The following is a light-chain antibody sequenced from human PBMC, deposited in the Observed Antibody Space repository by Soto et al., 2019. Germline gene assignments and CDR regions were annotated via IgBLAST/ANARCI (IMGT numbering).Light chain of an antibody. J-gene: IGLJ1*01. CDR2: SNN. Sequence: QSVLTQPPSVSGAPGQRVTISCTGSNSNIGANFDVHWYQQHPGTAPKLLIISNNNRPSGVPDRFSGSKSGTSASLAITGLQAEDEAEYYCQSYDSSLSGSRVFGTGTKVTVL. CDR1: NSNIGANFD. CDR3: QSYDSSLSGSRV. V-gene: IGLV1-40*01.